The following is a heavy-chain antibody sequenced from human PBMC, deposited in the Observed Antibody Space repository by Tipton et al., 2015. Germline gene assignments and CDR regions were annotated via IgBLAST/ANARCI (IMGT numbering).Heavy chain of an antibody. J-gene: IGHJ5*02. D-gene: IGHD3-16*01. V-gene: IGHV4-4*07. CDR3: ARELGLRGWFDP. CDR1: GGSISNYY. Sequence: TLSLTCTVSGGSISNYYWNWVRQPAGKGLEWIGRLYTSGSIAYNPSLGSRVTMSMDTSKNQFSLNLSSVTAADTAVYYCARELGLRGWFDPWGQGTLVTVSS. CDR2: LYTSGSI.